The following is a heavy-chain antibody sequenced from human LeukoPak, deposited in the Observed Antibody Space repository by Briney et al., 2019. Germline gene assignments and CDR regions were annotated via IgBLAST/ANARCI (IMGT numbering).Heavy chain of an antibody. J-gene: IGHJ3*02. Sequence: GGSLRLSCQASEFIFSKYWMSWVRQAPEKGLEWVARINQDGTEKYSVDSVKGRFTISRDNAKNSLYLQINNVKAEDTAVYYCARTSVNSLWDDAFDIWGQGTMVTVSS. V-gene: IGHV3-7*05. CDR2: INQDGTEK. CDR1: EFIFSKYW. CDR3: ARTSVNSLWDDAFDI. D-gene: IGHD4-17*01.